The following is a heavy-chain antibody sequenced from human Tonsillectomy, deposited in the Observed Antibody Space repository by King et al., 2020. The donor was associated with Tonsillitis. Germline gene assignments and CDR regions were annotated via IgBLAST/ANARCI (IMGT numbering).Heavy chain of an antibody. CDR2: IYYSGST. V-gene: IGHV4-31*03. Sequence: QLQESGPGLVKPSQTLSLTCTVSGGSISSGGYYWSWIRQHPXKGLXWIGXIYYSGSTYXNXXLLRRVTXXVDTSXNQFSLKLSSVTAADTAVCYCVXXXXXGXSPXGYWGXXXLVTVSS. CDR3: VXXXXXGXSPXGY. J-gene: IGHJ4*01. D-gene: IGHD3-10*01. CDR1: GGSISSGGYY.